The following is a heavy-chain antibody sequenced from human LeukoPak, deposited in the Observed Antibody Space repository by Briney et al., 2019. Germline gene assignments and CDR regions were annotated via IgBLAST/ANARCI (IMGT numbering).Heavy chain of an antibody. CDR1: GFTFGACA. CDR3: AKDNRGTIVVVTPYYFDY. Sequence: GGSLRLSCAAPGFTFGACAMSWVRQAPGKGLERVSDISGSGGSTYYADSVKGRFTISRDNSKNTLCLQMNSLRAEDTAIYYCAKDNRGTIVVVTPYYFDYWGQGTLVTVSS. J-gene: IGHJ4*02. CDR2: ISGSGGST. D-gene: IGHD3-22*01. V-gene: IGHV3-23*01.